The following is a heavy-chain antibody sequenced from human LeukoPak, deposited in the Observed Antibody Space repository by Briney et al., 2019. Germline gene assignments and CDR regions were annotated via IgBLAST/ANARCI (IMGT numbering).Heavy chain of an antibody. CDR1: GGSSSGYY. J-gene: IGHJ4*02. V-gene: IGHV4-34*01. CDR3: ARGHDSSGYYFVY. Sequence: SETLSLTCAVYGGSSSGYYWSWIRQPPGKGLEWIGEINHSGSTNYNPSLKSRVTISVDTSKNQFSLKLSSVTAADTAVYYCARGHDSSGYYFVYWGQGTLVTVSS. CDR2: INHSGST. D-gene: IGHD3-22*01.